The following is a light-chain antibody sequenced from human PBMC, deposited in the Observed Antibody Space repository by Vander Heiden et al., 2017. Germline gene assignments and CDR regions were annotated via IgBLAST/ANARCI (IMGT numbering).Light chain of an antibody. CDR3: QQYNNYVT. J-gene: IGKJ5*01. Sequence: EVVMTQSPATLSVSPGDRANLSCRASQSINSNLAWYQQKPGQAPRLLIYGASNRATGIPDRFGGSGSGTEFTLTISSLQSEDFAVYFCQQYNNYVTFGQGTRLEIK. V-gene: IGKV3-15*01. CDR2: GAS. CDR1: QSINSN.